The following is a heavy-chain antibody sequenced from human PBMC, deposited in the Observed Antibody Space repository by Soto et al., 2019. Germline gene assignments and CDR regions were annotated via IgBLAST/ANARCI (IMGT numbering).Heavy chain of an antibody. D-gene: IGHD4-17*01. V-gene: IGHV1-18*01. CDR3: ARGFTTTVNTNLFDY. CDR2: ISAYNGNT. Sequence: ASVKVSCKASGYTFTSYGISWVRQAPGQGLEWMGWISAYNGNTNYAQKLQGRVTMTTDTSTSTAYMELRSLRSDDTAVYYCARGFTTTVNTNLFDYWGQGTLVTVSS. J-gene: IGHJ4*02. CDR1: GYTFTSYG.